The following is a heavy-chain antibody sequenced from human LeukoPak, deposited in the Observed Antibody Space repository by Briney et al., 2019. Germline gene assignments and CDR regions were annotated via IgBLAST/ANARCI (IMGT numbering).Heavy chain of an antibody. D-gene: IGHD2-15*01. CDR2: IWYDGSNK. CDR3: ARGYCSGGSCYPDY. CDR1: GFTFSSYG. V-gene: IGHV3-33*01. J-gene: IGHJ4*02. Sequence: GSLRLSCAASGFTFSSYGMHWVRQAPGKGLEWVAVIWYDGSNKYYADSVKGRFTISRDNSKNTLYLQMNSLRAEDTAVYYCARGYCSGGSCYPDYWGQGTLVTVSS.